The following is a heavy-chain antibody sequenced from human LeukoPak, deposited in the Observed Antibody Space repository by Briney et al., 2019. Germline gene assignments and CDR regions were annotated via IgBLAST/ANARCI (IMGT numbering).Heavy chain of an antibody. D-gene: IGHD1-1*01. CDR3: ARKMKTGDRVGTFDI. CDR2: ITSDGSVT. V-gene: IGHV3-74*01. J-gene: IGHJ3*02. Sequence: GGSLRLSCAASGFTFSHFWMHWVRQVPGKGLVWVSRITSDGSVTTYADSVKGRFTISRDNAKNAVYLQMNSLTAEDTAVYYCARKMKTGDRVGTFDIWGQGTMVTVSS. CDR1: GFTFSHFW.